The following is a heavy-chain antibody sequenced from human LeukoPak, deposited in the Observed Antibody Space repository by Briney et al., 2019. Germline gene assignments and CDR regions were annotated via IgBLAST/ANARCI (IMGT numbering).Heavy chain of an antibody. CDR2: IDHSGRT. V-gene: IGHV4-34*01. D-gene: IGHD3-16*01. CDR3: AREGRSRTNTGGDLDY. CDR1: GVSFTTYY. J-gene: IGHJ4*02. Sequence: SETLSLTCGVYGVSFTTYYWSWLRQSPGKGLECLGEIDHSGRTNYNPSLKSRVPMSVDMSTNQFSLRLTSVTAADTAVYYCAREGRSRTNTGGDLDYWGQGNLVTVSS.